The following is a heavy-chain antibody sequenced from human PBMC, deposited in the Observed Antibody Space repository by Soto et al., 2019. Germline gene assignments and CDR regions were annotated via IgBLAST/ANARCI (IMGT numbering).Heavy chain of an antibody. J-gene: IGHJ6*02. CDR2: IIPILNSP. D-gene: IGHD2-2*01. CDR1: GGTFGSYA. V-gene: IGHV1-69*13. Sequence: ASVKISCKASGGTFGSYAITWVRRAPGQGLEWVGGIIPILNSPAYAQKFRARVVITADEITNTAYMELNSLRIDDTAVYYCAREAPYCTSATCPKFYDLDVWGQGTTVTVSS. CDR3: AREAPYCTSATCPKFYDLDV.